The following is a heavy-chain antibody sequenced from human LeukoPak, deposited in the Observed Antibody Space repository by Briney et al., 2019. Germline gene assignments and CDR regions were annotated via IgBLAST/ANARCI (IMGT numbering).Heavy chain of an antibody. V-gene: IGHV5-51*01. CDR1: GYSLTNNW. D-gene: IGHD2-2*01. CDR3: ARPVVPAAISAFDI. J-gene: IGHJ3*02. CDR2: IYPGDSDT. Sequence: GESLKISCKVSGYSLTNNWIGWVRQVPGKGLEWMGLIYPGDSDTRYSPSFQGQVTISADKSISTAYLQWSSLKASDTAMYYCARPVVPAAISAFDIWGQGTMVTVSS.